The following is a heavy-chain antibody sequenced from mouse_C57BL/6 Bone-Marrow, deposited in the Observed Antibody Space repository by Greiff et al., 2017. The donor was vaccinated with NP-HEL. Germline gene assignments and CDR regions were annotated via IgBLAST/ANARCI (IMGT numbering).Heavy chain of an antibody. D-gene: IGHD1-1*02. J-gene: IGHJ2*01. Sequence: EVKLVESGGDLVKPGGSLKLSRAASGFTFSSYGMSWVRQTPDKRLEWVATISSGGSYTYYPDSVKGRFTISRDNTENTLYLLMGSLKSEDKAVYYYAGHAAGNFDYWGQGTTLTVSS. CDR1: GFTFSSYG. CDR2: ISSGGSYT. CDR3: AGHAAGNFDY. V-gene: IGHV5-6*01.